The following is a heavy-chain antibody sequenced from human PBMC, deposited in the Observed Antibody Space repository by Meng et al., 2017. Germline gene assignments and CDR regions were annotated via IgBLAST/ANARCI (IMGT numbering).Heavy chain of an antibody. CDR3: ARIGDWGSTRYFDY. J-gene: IGHJ4*02. Sequence: QGASLGLWTPSWMLSAACAVLGGSSGSINLWKWARQPPGKGLEWIGEIYHSGSTTYNPSLKSRVTISVDKSKNQFSLKLSSVTAADTAVYYCARIGDWGSTRYFDYWGQGTLVTVSS. V-gene: IGHV4-4*02. D-gene: IGHD7-27*01. CDR2: IYHSGST. CDR1: GGSSGSINL.